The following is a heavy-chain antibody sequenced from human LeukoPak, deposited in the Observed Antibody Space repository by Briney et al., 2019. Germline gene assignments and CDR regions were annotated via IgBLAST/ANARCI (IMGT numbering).Heavy chain of an antibody. Sequence: KPSETLSLTCTVSGGSISSYYWSWIRQPPGKGLEWIGEINHSGSTNYNPSLKSRVTISVDTSKNQFSLKLSSVTAADTAVYYCARAVYGYNFKGRYFDYWGQGTLVTVSS. D-gene: IGHD5-24*01. CDR3: ARAVYGYNFKGRYFDY. CDR2: INHSGST. V-gene: IGHV4-34*01. CDR1: GGSISSYY. J-gene: IGHJ4*02.